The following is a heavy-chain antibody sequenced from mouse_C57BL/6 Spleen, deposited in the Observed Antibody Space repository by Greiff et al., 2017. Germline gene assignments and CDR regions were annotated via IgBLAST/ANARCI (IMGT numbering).Heavy chain of an antibody. D-gene: IGHD1-1*01. CDR1: GFTFSDYG. J-gene: IGHJ1*03. Sequence: EVKLVESGGGLVKPGGSLKLSCAASGFTFSDYGMHWVRQAPEKGLEWVAYISSGSSTIYYADTVKGRFTISRDNAKNTLFLQMTSLRSEDTAMYYCARGPRYYGSSYGYFDVWGTGTTVTVSS. CDR2: ISSGSSTI. V-gene: IGHV5-17*01. CDR3: ARGPRYYGSSYGYFDV.